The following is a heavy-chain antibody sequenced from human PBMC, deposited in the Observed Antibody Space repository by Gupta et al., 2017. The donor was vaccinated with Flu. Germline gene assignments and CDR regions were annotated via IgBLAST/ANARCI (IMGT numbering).Heavy chain of an antibody. CDR2: INPSGGST. V-gene: IGHV1-46*01. J-gene: IGHJ6*02. Sequence: QVQLVQSGAEVKKPGASVKVSCKASGYTFTSYYMHWVRQAPGQGLEWMGIINPSGGSTSYAQKFQGRVTMTRDTSTSTVYMELSSLRSEDTAVYYCARVEKSAATPYYVGMDVWGQGTTVTVSS. D-gene: IGHD2-15*01. CDR1: GYTFTSYY. CDR3: ARVEKSAATPYYVGMDV.